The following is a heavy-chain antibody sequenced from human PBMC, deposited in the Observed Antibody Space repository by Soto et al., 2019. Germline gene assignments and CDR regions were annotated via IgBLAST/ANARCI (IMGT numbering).Heavy chain of an antibody. CDR3: ARDIRVAEYQLLFRYYYYGMDV. CDR1: GFTFSSYS. V-gene: IGHV3-48*02. D-gene: IGHD2-2*01. CDR2: ISSSSSTI. Sequence: GGSLRLSCAASGFTFSSYSMNWVRQAPGKGLEWVSYISSSSSTIYYADSVKGRFTISRDNAKNSLYLQMNSLRDEDTAVYYCARDIRVAEYQLLFRYYYYGMDVWGQGTTVTVSS. J-gene: IGHJ6*02.